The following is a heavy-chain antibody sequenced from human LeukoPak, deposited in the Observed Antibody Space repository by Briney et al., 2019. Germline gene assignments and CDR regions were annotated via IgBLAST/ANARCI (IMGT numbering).Heavy chain of an antibody. D-gene: IGHD1-7*01. CDR3: ARGDWNYWPNRHSTPFEY. J-gene: IGHJ4*02. CDR2: INPNSGDT. Sequence: ASVKVSCKASGYTFTSYGISWVRQAPGQGLEWMGWINPNSGDTNYAQKFQGRVTMTRDTSISTAYMELSRLRSDDTAVYYCARGDWNYWPNRHSTPFEYWGQGTLVTVSS. V-gene: IGHV1-2*02. CDR1: GYTFTSYG.